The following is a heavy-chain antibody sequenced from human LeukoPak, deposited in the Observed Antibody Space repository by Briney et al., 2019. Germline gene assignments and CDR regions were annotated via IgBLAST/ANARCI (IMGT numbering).Heavy chain of an antibody. Sequence: QPGGSLRLSCAASGFTFSSYWMSWVRQAPGKGLEWVAFIRYDGSNEYYADSVKGRFTISRDNSKNTLFLQMNSLRTEDTAVYYCAKDFYSGSSPWGQGTLVTVSS. CDR2: IRYDGSNE. J-gene: IGHJ5*02. CDR3: AKDFYSGSSP. V-gene: IGHV3-30*02. D-gene: IGHD1-26*01. CDR1: GFTFSSYW.